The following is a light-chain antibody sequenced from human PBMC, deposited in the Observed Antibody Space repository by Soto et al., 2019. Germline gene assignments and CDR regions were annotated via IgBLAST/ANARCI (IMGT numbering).Light chain of an antibody. CDR2: KAS. J-gene: IGKJ1*01. Sequence: GDRVIITCRASQSVSNWLAWYQQKPGKAPNLLIDKASSLKSGVPSRFSGSGSGTEFTLTISNLQPDDFATYYCQQYDTYWTFGQGTK. V-gene: IGKV1-5*03. CDR1: QSVSNW. CDR3: QQYDTYWT.